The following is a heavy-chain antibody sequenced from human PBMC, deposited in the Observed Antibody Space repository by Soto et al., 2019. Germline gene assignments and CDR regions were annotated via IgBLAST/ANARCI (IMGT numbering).Heavy chain of an antibody. J-gene: IGHJ4*02. CDR1: GFTFSTYG. CDR2: ISYDGTKR. V-gene: IGHV3-30*18. D-gene: IGHD6-19*01. Sequence: QVQLVESGGGVVQPGKSLTLSCVVSGFTFSTYGMHWVRQAPGKGLEWVALISYDGTKRYYAASVKGRVTISRDNSKNTMYLEVNSLRADDTAVYYCAKAPIAVAGSYLHYWGQGTLVIASS. CDR3: AKAPIAVAGSYLHY.